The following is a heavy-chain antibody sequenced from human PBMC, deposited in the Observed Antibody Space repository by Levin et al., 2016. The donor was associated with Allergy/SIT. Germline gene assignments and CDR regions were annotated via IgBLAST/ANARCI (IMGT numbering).Heavy chain of an antibody. J-gene: IGHJ6*03. CDR1: GYTFTSYG. CDR2: ISAYNGNT. CDR3: AREVVVVPAAMDYYYYMDV. D-gene: IGHD2-2*01. V-gene: IGHV1-18*04. Sequence: ASVKVSCKASGYTFTSYGISWVRQAPGQGLEWMGWISAYNGNTNYAQKLQGRVTMTTDTSTSTAYMELRSLRSDDTAVYYCAREVVVVPAAMDYYYYMDVWGKGTTVTVSS.